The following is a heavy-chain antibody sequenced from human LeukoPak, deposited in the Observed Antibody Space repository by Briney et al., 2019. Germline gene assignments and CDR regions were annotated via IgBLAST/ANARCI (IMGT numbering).Heavy chain of an antibody. D-gene: IGHD3-10*01. CDR3: VRGSSGTVVRGVSWAWFDP. J-gene: IGHJ5*02. Sequence: PGGSLRLSCVASGFTLSNYWMTWVRQAPGKGLEWVANIKPDGSEKYFLDSVRGRFTISRDNVKNSLYLQMNSLRAEDTAVYYCVRGSSGTVVRGVSWAWFDPWGQGTLVTVSS. V-gene: IGHV3-7*05. CDR1: GFTLSNYW. CDR2: IKPDGSEK.